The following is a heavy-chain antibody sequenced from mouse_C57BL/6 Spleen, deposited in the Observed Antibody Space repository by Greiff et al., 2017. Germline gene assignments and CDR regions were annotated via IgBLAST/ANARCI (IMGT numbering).Heavy chain of an antibody. CDR3: ARSAAGSYDGYYRFAY. D-gene: IGHD2-3*01. V-gene: IGHV1-80*01. Sequence: QVQLKQSGAELVKPGASVKISCKASGYAFSSYWMNWVKQRPGKGLEWIGQIYPGDGDTNYNGKFKGKATLTADKSSSPAYMQLSSLTSEDSAVYFCARSAAGSYDGYYRFAYWGQGTLVTVSA. J-gene: IGHJ3*01. CDR2: IYPGDGDT. CDR1: GYAFSSYW.